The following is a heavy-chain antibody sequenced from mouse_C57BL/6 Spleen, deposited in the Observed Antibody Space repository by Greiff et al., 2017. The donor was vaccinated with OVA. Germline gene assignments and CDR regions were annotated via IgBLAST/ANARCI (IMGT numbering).Heavy chain of an antibody. CDR3: APNYYGSTFDY. J-gene: IGHJ2*01. CDR2: INPNNGGT. CDR1: GYTFTDYN. D-gene: IGHD1-1*01. Sequence: VQLQQSGPELVKPGASVKMSCKASGYTFTDYNMHWVKQSHGKSLEWIGYINPNNGGTSYNQKFKGKATLTVNKSSSTAYMELRSLTSEDSAVYYCAPNYYGSTFDYWGQGTTLTVSS. V-gene: IGHV1-22*01.